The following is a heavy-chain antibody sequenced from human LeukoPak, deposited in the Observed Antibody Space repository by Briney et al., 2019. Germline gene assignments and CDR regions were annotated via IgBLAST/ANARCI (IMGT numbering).Heavy chain of an antibody. CDR2: ISWNSGSI. Sequence: PGRSLRLSCAASGFTFDDYAMHWVRQAPGKGLEWVSGISWNSGSIGYADSVKGRFTISRDNAKNSLYLQMNSLRAEDTALYYCAKDSRYYDRSGAFDYWGQGTLVTVSS. V-gene: IGHV3-9*01. J-gene: IGHJ4*02. D-gene: IGHD3-22*01. CDR3: AKDSRYYDRSGAFDY. CDR1: GFTFDDYA.